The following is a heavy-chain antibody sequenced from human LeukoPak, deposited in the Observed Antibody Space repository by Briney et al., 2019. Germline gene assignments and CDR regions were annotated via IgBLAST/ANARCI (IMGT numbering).Heavy chain of an antibody. V-gene: IGHV3-21*01. CDR2: ISSSSSYI. CDR3: ARDLYDILTGYYSPFDY. J-gene: IGHJ4*02. D-gene: IGHD3-9*01. CDR1: GFTFSSYS. Sequence: GGSLRLSCAASGFTFSSYSMNWVRQAPGKGLEWVSSISSSSSYIYYADSVKGRFTISRDNAKNSLYLQMNSLRAEDTAVYYCARDLYDILTGYYSPFDYWGQGTLVTVSS.